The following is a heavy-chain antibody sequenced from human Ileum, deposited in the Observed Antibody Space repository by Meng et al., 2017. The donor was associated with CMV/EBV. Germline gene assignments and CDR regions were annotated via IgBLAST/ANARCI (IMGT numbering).Heavy chain of an antibody. Sequence: GESLKISCEASRFTFSGYGMHWVRQAPGKGLEWVSFISYDGSNEYYADSVKGRFTISRDNSKNTLYLQMNSLTTEDTAVYYCAKDWHWGTPDYGMNVCGQGSTVTVSS. CDR1: RFTFSGYG. J-gene: IGHJ6*02. V-gene: IGHV3-30*02. D-gene: IGHD7-27*01. CDR3: AKDWHWGTPDYGMNV. CDR2: ISYDGSNE.